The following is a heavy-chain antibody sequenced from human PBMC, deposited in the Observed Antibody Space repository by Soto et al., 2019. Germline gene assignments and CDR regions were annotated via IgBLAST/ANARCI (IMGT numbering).Heavy chain of an antibody. CDR1: GGSISSGDYY. D-gene: IGHD3-10*01. CDR2: IYYSGST. V-gene: IGHV4-30-4*01. CDR3: ARVLALWSWFDP. Sequence: PSETLSLTCTVSGGSISSGDYYWSWIRQPPGKGLEWIGYIYYSGSTYYNPSLKSRVTISVDTSKNQFSLKLSSVTAADTTVYYCARVLALWSWFDPWGQGTLVTVSS. J-gene: IGHJ5*02.